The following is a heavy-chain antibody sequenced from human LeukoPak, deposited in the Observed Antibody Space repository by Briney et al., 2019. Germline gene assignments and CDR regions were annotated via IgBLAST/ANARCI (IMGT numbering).Heavy chain of an antibody. CDR3: ARLREVGFDA. D-gene: IGHD3-16*01. J-gene: IGHJ5*02. V-gene: IGHV4-39*01. Sequence: SETLSLTCTVSGGSLSSSSYYWGWIRQPPGKGLEWIVSIYYSGSTYSNPSPKSQVTISVGTSKYQFSLRLSSVTAADTAVYYCARLREVGFDAWGQGTLVTVSS. CDR1: GGSLSSSSYY. CDR2: IYYSGST.